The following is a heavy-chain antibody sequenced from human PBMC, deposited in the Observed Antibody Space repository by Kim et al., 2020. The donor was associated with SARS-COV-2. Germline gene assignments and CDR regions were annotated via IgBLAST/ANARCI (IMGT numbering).Heavy chain of an antibody. CDR1: AFTINSYY. Sequence: GGSLRLSCAASAFTINSYYMTWVRQAPGKGLEWVSVITGGGDTYYADSIKGRFTLSRDNSKNILYLQMNNLGAEDTAVYYCARVATNWPLDYWGQGTLVTVSS. CDR3: ARVATNWPLDY. J-gene: IGHJ4*02. V-gene: IGHV3-53*01. CDR2: ITGGGDT. D-gene: IGHD7-27*01.